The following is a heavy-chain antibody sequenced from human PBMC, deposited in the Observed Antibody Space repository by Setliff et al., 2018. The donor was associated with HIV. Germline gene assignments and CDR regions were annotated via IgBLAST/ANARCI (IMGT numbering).Heavy chain of an antibody. Sequence: PSETLSLTCTVYGASISNSNSYWGWIRQPPGKRLEWLGSIYDSGSTSYKPSLSSRLTISVDTSKNQVSLRLTSATAADTGVYYCARGRGDIVLLVYTYPPDYWGQGKLVTVSS. CDR2: IYDSGST. J-gene: IGHJ4*02. V-gene: IGHV4-39*02. D-gene: IGHD2-8*02. CDR1: GASISNSNSY. CDR3: ARGRGDIVLLVYTYPPDY.